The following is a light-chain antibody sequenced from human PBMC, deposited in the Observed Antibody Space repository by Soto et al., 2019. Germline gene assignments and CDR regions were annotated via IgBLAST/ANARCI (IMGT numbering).Light chain of an antibody. CDR3: QQYNNWPPIT. CDR1: QSVSSN. Sequence: EIVMTQSPATLSVSPGERATLSCRASQSVSSNLAWYQQKPGQAPRLLIYGASTRATGIPARFSGSRSGRAFTLTISSLQSADFSVYYCQQYNNWPPITFGQGTRLEIK. CDR2: GAS. J-gene: IGKJ5*01. V-gene: IGKV3-15*01.